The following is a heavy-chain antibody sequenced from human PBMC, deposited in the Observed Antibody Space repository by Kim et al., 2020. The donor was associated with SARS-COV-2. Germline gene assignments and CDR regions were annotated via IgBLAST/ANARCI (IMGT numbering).Heavy chain of an antibody. Sequence: GGSLRLSCAASGFIFSNYWMSWVRQAPGKGPECVANIRPDGGVQFYVDSVRGRFSISRDNAQNSLYLQMNRLRVEDTALYYCVRLIDYWGQGTLVSVSS. CDR2: IRPDGGVQ. J-gene: IGHJ4*02. V-gene: IGHV3-7*03. CDR3: VRLIDY. CDR1: GFIFSNYW.